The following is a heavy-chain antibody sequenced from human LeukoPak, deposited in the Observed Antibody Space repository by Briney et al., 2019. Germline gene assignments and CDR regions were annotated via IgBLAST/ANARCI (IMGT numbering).Heavy chain of an antibody. CDR2: ISGNGGKT. J-gene: IGHJ4*02. Sequence: GGSLRLSCAASGFTFISYAMNWVRQAPGKGLEWVSAISGNGGKTYYADSVKGRFTISRDNSKNTLYLQMNSLRAEDTAVYYCGKGLHWELPLDCWGQGTLVTVSS. V-gene: IGHV3-23*01. D-gene: IGHD1-26*01. CDR1: GFTFISYA. CDR3: GKGLHWELPLDC.